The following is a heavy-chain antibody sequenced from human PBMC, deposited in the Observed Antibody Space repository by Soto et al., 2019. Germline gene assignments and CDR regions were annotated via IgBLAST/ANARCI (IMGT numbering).Heavy chain of an antibody. CDR2: IFSNDEK. D-gene: IGHD6-13*01. CDR1: GFSLSNAGLG. J-gene: IGHJ5*02. CDR3: ASPYSTSWDWFDP. Sequence: QVTVKESGPVLVKPTETLTLTCTVSGFSLSNAGLGVSWIRQPPGKALEWLAHIFSNDEKSYSTSLKSRLTIHKDPYKSQVVLTMTNMDPVDTATYYCASPYSTSWDWFDPWGQGTLVTVSS. V-gene: IGHV2-26*01.